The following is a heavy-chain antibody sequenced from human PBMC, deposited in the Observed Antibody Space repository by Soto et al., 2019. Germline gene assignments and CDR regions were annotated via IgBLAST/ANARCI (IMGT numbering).Heavy chain of an antibody. V-gene: IGHV3-53*01. CDR3: ARAFPLGYFDY. Sequence: PVGSLRLSCAASWFTVSSNYMSWVRQAPGKGLEWVSLIYSGGSTYYADSVKGRFTISRDNSKNTLYLQMNSLRAEDTAMYYCARAFPLGYFDYWGQGTLVTVSS. CDR1: WFTVSSNY. J-gene: IGHJ4*02. CDR2: IYSGGST.